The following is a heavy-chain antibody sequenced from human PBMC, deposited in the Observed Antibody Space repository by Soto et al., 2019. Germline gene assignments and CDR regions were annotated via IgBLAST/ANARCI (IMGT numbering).Heavy chain of an antibody. CDR2: TYYRSKWYN. V-gene: IGHV6-1*01. J-gene: IGHJ6*02. D-gene: IGHD2-2*02. CDR1: GDSVSSNSAA. CDR3: ARDKGRPAAIRGGGGWGARYYYYGMDV. Sequence: TLSLTCAISGDSVSSNSAAWNWIRQSPSRGLEWLGRTYYRSKWYNDYAVSVKSRITINPDTSKNQFSLQLNSVTPEDTAVYYCARDKGRPAAIRGGGGWGARYYYYGMDVWGQGTTVTVS.